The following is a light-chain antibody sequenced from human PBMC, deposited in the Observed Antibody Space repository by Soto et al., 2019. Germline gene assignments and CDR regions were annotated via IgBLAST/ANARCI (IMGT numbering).Light chain of an antibody. CDR1: SSNIGAGYD. CDR2: GNH. Sequence: QSVLTQPPSVSGASGQGVTISCTGGSSNIGAGYDVHWYQHLPGTSPKLLIYGNHNRPSGVPDRFSASKSGTSASLAISDLQAEDEADYYCSSYTTTSTLVFGGGTKVTVL. V-gene: IGLV1-40*01. J-gene: IGLJ3*02. CDR3: SSYTTTSTLV.